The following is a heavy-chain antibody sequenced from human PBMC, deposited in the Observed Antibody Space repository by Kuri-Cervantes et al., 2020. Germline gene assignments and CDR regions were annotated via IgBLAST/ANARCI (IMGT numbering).Heavy chain of an antibody. CDR1: GYSFANYA. J-gene: IGHJ4*02. CDR2: INTNTGNP. V-gene: IGHV7-4-1*02. Sequence: ASVKVSCKASGYSFANYALNWVRQAPGQGLEWMGWINTNTGNPTYAQGFTGRFVFSLDTSVSTAYLQISSLKAEDTAVYYCARDSPSMVRGVIIPHFDYWGQGTLVTVSS. CDR3: ARDSPSMVRGVIIPHFDY. D-gene: IGHD3-10*01.